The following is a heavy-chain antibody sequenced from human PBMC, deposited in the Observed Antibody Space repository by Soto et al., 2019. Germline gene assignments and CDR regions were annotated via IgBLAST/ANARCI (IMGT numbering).Heavy chain of an antibody. V-gene: IGHV3-48*02. CDR2: ISSSSSTI. Sequence: EVQLVESGGGLVQPGGSLRLSCAASGFTFSSYSMNWVRQAPGKGLEWVSYISSSSSTIYYADSVKGRFTISRDKAKNSLYLQMNSLRDEDTAVYYCAGERGPLNWFDPWGQGTLVTVSS. CDR3: AGERGPLNWFDP. CDR1: GFTFSSYS. J-gene: IGHJ5*02.